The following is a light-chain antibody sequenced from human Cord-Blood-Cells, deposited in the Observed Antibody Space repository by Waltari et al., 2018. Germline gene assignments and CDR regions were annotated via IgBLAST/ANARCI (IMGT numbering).Light chain of an antibody. Sequence: HSALPQPAALSPPPAQPIPTTCTATSSDVGGFDYVSWYQQHPGKAPKLIIYDVSNRPSGVSNRFSGSKSGNTASLSISGLQAEDEADYYFSSYTSSSTWVFGGGTKLTVL. J-gene: IGLJ3*02. CDR3: SSYTSSSTWV. CDR1: SSDVGGFDY. CDR2: DVS. V-gene: IGLV2-14*03.